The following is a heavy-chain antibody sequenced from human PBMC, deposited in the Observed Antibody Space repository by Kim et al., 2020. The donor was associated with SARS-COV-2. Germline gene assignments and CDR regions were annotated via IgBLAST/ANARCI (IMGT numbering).Heavy chain of an antibody. J-gene: IGHJ4*02. V-gene: IGHV1-24*01. CDR1: GYTLTELS. Sequence: ASVKVSCKVSGYTLTELSMHWVRQAPGKGLEWMGGFDPEDGETIYAQKFQGRVTMTEDTSTDTAYMELSSLRSEDTAVYYCATDITGTTGQVSGYWGQGTLVTVSS. D-gene: IGHD1-7*01. CDR2: FDPEDGET. CDR3: ATDITGTTGQVSGY.